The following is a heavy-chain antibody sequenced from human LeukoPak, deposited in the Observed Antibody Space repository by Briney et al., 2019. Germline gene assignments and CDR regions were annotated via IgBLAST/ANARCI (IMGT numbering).Heavy chain of an antibody. CDR3: ARGGRYCSTTSCYWAF. CDR1: GFTFSSYS. J-gene: IGHJ4*02. V-gene: IGHV3-23*01. CDR2: ISGSGGST. Sequence: PGGSLRLSCAASGFTFSSYSMNWVREATGKGLEWVSVISGSGGSTYYADSVKGRFTISRDSSKNTLYLQMNSLRAEDTAVYYCARGGRYCSTTSCYWAFWGQGTLVTVSS. D-gene: IGHD2-2*01.